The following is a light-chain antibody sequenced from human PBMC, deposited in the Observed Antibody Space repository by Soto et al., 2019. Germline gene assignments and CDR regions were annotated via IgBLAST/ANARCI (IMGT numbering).Light chain of an antibody. Sequence: DIQMTQSPSSLSASVGDRVTITCQASQDISNYLNWYQQKPGKAPKLRIYDASNLETGVPSRFSRSGSGTDFTFTISSLQPEDIATYYCQQYDNLPRYTCGQGTKLEIK. CDR1: QDISNY. CDR3: QQYDNLPRYT. V-gene: IGKV1-33*01. J-gene: IGKJ2*01. CDR2: DAS.